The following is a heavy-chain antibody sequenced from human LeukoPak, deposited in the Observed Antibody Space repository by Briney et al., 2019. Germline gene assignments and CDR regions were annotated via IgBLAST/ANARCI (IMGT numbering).Heavy chain of an antibody. CDR1: GGSLSTYC. V-gene: IGHV4-4*07. Sequence: SETLSVTCTVSGGSLSTYCWTWVRQSAGKELEWIGRICTSGNTNDNPSLKSRVTMSIDTSKKQFSLNLSSVTAADTAIYYCAREGSVKRYPPRLDYWGRGTLVSVSS. CDR3: AREGSVKRYPPRLDY. J-gene: IGHJ4*02. D-gene: IGHD6-25*01. CDR2: ICTSGNT.